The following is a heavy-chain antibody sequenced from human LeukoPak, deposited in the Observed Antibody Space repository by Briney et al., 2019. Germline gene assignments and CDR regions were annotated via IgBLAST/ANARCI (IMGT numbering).Heavy chain of an antibody. CDR1: GYTFTDYY. D-gene: IGHD6-6*01. CDR2: INPNSGGT. J-gene: IGHJ4*02. CDR3: ARARWQLVPYFDS. Sequence: GASVKVSCKASGYTFTDYYMHWVRQAPGQGLEWMGWINPNSGGTNFAQKFQGRVAMTRDTSISTAYMELGSLRSDDTAMYYCARARWQLVPYFDSWGQGTLVTVSS. V-gene: IGHV1-2*02.